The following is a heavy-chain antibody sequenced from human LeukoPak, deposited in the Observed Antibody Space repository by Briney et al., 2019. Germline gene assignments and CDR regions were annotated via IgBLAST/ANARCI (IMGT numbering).Heavy chain of an antibody. Sequence: SETLSLTCTVSGGSISSYYWSWIRQPPGKGLEWIGYIYYGGSTNYNPSLKSRVTISVDTSKNQFSLKLSSVTAADTAVYYCARASSSWYYYFDYWGQGTLVTVSS. CDR1: GGSISSYY. V-gene: IGHV4-59*08. D-gene: IGHD6-13*01. CDR2: IYYGGST. CDR3: ARASSSWYYYFDY. J-gene: IGHJ4*02.